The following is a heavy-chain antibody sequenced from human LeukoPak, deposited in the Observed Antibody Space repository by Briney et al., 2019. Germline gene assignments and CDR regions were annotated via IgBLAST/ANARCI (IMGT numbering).Heavy chain of an antibody. J-gene: IGHJ4*02. V-gene: IGHV4-39*07. CDR2: IFYSGST. CDR3: ARGPLRQIQRDQSSQPYINY. CDR1: GGSISTSSYY. Sequence: PSETLSLTCTVSGGSISTSSYYWGWVRQPPGKGLEWIGNIFYSGSTYYSPSLRSRVTISVDTSKNQFSLKLSSVTAADTAVYYCARGPLRQIQRDQSSQPYINYWGQGTLVTVSS. D-gene: IGHD5-18*01.